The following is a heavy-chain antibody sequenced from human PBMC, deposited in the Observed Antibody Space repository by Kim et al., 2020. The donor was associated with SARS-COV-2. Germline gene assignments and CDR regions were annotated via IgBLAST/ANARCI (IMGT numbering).Heavy chain of an antibody. J-gene: IGHJ4*02. CDR1: GFSFSSHS. CDR2: ITSSGGYI. V-gene: IGHV3-21*06. CDR3: LRTRFVLEAVDF. Sequence: GGSLRLSCAVSGFSFSSHSMTWVRQAPGKGLEWVSSITSSGGYISYADSVKGRFTISRDNTENSLFRQMNSLRVEDTAVYYCLRTRFVLEAVDFWGQGTL. D-gene: IGHD6-6*01.